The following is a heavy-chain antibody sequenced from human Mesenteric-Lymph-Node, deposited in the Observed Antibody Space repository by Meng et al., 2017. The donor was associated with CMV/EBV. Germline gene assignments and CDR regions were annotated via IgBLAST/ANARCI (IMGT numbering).Heavy chain of an antibody. V-gene: IGHV4-34*01. J-gene: IGHJ6*02. D-gene: IGHD2-2*02. CDR2: INHSGST. CDR3: ASGRVVTAGIFYHYYGLDV. CDR1: GFTFISYA. Sequence: ESLKISCAASGFTFISYAMNWVRQAPGKGLEWIGEINHSGSTNYNPSLKSRVTVDTSQNQFSLRLSSVTAADTAVYYCASGRVVTAGIFYHYYGLDVWGQGTTVTVSS.